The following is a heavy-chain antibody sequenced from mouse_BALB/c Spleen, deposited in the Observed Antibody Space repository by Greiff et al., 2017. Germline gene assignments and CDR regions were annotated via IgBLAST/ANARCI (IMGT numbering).Heavy chain of an antibody. CDR3: ARERGKRDYFDY. V-gene: IGHV1-4*01. CDR1: GYTFTSYT. J-gene: IGHJ2*01. Sequence: QVHVKQSGAELARPGASVKMSCKASGYTFTSYTMHWVKQRPGQGLEWIGYINPSSGYTNYNQKFKDKATLTADKSSSTAYMQLSSLTSEDSAVYYCARERGKRDYFDYWGQGTTLTVSS. CDR2: INPSSGYT.